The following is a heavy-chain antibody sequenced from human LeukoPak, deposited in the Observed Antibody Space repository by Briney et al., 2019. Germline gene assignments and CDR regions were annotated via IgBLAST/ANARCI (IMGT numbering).Heavy chain of an antibody. CDR3: AKERRGFYMDA. V-gene: IGHV3-30*04. J-gene: IGHJ6*03. CDR1: EFTFNSHV. Sequence: GGSLRLSCAASEFTFNSHVMHWFRQAPGKGLEWVAVISADGSSQYYADSVKGRFTISRDNSKNTLYLQMNSLRAEDTAVYYCAKERRGFYMDAWGTGTTVTISS. CDR2: ISADGSSQ.